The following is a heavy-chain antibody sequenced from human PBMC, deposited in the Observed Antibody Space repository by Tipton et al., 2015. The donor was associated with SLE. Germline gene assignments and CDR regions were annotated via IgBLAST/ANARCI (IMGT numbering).Heavy chain of an antibody. J-gene: IGHJ1*01. V-gene: IGHV3-30*03. CDR1: GFTFSSYG. Sequence: SLRLSCAASGFTFSSYGMHWVRQAPGKGLEWVAVISYDGSNKYYADSVKGRFTISRDNSKNTLYLQMNSLRAEDTAVYYCARQKYYDKVFQHWGQGTLVTVSS. D-gene: IGHD3-22*01. CDR3: ARQKYYDKVFQH. CDR2: ISYDGSNK.